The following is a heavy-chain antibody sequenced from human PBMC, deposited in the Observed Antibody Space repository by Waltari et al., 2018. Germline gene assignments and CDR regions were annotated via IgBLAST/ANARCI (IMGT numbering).Heavy chain of an antibody. CDR3: AKDLYGLMTMVTTFQY. Sequence: QVHLVESGGGVVQPGRSLRLSCAASGFTFNNYGMHWVRQAPGKGLEWVALISFDGSRQYYADSVNGRFTISRDNSKNTLYLQMNSLRAEDTAVYYCAKDLYGLMTMVTTFQYWGQGTLVTVSS. CDR1: GFTFNNYG. D-gene: IGHD4-17*01. CDR2: ISFDGSRQ. V-gene: IGHV3-30*18. J-gene: IGHJ4*02.